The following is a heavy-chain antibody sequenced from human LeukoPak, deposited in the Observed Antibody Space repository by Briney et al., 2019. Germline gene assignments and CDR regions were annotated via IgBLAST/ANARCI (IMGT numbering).Heavy chain of an antibody. CDR1: GFTFSSYS. Sequence: GGSLRLSCAASGFTFSSYSMNWVRQAPGKGLEWVSSISSSSSYIYYADSVKGRFTISRDNAKNSLYLQMNSLRAEDTAVYYCARDRINWNDPDFDYWGQGTLVTVSS. J-gene: IGHJ4*02. V-gene: IGHV3-21*04. CDR3: ARDRINWNDPDFDY. CDR2: ISSSSSYI. D-gene: IGHD1-20*01.